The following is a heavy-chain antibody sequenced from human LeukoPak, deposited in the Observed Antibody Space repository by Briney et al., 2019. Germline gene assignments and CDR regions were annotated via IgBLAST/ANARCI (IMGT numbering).Heavy chain of an antibody. CDR1: GFTFSNAW. Sequence: GGSLRLSCAASGFTFSNAWMSWVRQAPGKGLEWVGRSKSKTDGGTTDYAVPVKGRFTISRDDLKNTLYLHMNSLKTADTAVYYCTTGRYWGQGTLVTVSS. D-gene: IGHD3-9*01. CDR2: SKSKTDGGTT. V-gene: IGHV3-15*01. J-gene: IGHJ4*02. CDR3: TTGRY.